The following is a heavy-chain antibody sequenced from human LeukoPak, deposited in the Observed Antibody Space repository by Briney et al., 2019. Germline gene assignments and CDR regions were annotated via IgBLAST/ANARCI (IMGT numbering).Heavy chain of an antibody. Sequence: PSETLSLTCTLSGGSISSYHWSWIRQPPGKGLEWIGYIYYSGSTNYNPSLKSRVIISVDTSKNQFSLKLSSVTAADTAVYYCARRIAVAGPFDYWGQGTLVTVSS. CDR2: IYYSGST. CDR1: GGSISSYH. V-gene: IGHV4-59*08. CDR3: ARRIAVAGPFDY. D-gene: IGHD6-19*01. J-gene: IGHJ4*02.